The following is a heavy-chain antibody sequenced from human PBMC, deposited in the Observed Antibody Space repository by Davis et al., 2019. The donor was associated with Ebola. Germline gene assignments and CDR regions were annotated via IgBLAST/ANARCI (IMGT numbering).Heavy chain of an antibody. CDR3: TTKPAYEPLDY. CDR1: GFTFSNAW. Sequence: GESLKISCAASGFTFSNAWMSWVRQAPGKGLEWVGRIKSKTDGGTTDYAAPVKGRFTISRDDSKNTLYLQMNSLKTEDTAVYYCTTKPAYEPLDYWGQGTLVTVSS. J-gene: IGHJ4*02. D-gene: IGHD3-22*01. CDR2: IKSKTDGGTT. V-gene: IGHV3-15*01.